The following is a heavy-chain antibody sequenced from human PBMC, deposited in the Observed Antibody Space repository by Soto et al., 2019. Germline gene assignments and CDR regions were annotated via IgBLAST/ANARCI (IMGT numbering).Heavy chain of an antibody. J-gene: IGHJ4*02. CDR2: INSGGST. V-gene: IGHV3-53*01. CDR1: GFTVSSNY. CDR3: ASFGSYFDY. Sequence: EGQLVESGGGLIQPGGSLRLSCAASGFTVSSNYMSWVRQAPGKGLEWVSVINSGGSTYYADSVKGRFTISRDNSKNTRHLQRSRLRAEDTAGDYCASFGSYFDYWGQGTLVTVAA. D-gene: IGHD3-10*01.